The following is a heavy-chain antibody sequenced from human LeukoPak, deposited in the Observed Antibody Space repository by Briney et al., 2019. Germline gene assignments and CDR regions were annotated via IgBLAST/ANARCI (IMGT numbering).Heavy chain of an antibody. J-gene: IGHJ5*02. CDR1: GYSIRIGYY. Sequence: SETLSLTCTVSGYSIRIGYYWGWIRQPPGKGLEWIGSIYHSGSTYYNPSLQSRVTMSVDTSKNQFSLKLSSVTAADTAVYYCASGSIAATGEFDPWGQGTLVTVSS. CDR2: IYHSGST. D-gene: IGHD6-6*01. CDR3: ASGSIAATGEFDP. V-gene: IGHV4-38-2*02.